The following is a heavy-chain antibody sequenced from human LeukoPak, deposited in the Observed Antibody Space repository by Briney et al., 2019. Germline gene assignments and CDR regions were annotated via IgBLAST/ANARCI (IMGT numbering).Heavy chain of an antibody. CDR3: ARDGYYYDSSGYYYVFDY. CDR1: GFTFSNYK. D-gene: IGHD3-22*01. Sequence: GGSLRLSCAASGFTFSNYKMNWVRQAPGKGLEWVSSISSTSTYINYADSVKGRFTISRDNAKNSLYLQMNSLRAEDTAVYYCARDGYYYDSSGYYYVFDYWGQGTLVTVSS. J-gene: IGHJ4*02. CDR2: ISSTSTYI. V-gene: IGHV3-21*01.